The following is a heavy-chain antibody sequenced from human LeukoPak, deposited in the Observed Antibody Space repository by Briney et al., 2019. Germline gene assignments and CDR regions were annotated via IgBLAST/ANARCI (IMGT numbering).Heavy chain of an antibody. CDR1: GGSISRGSYY. J-gene: IGHJ4*02. CDR3: ARGNKRYYDSSGYYHY. CDR2: MYTSGST. Sequence: SQTLSLTCTVSGGSISRGSYYWSWIRQPAGKGLEWIGRMYTSGSTNYNPSLKSRVTISVDTSKNQFSLKLSSVTAADTAVYYCARGNKRYYDSSGYYHYWGQGTLVTVSS. V-gene: IGHV4-61*02. D-gene: IGHD3-22*01.